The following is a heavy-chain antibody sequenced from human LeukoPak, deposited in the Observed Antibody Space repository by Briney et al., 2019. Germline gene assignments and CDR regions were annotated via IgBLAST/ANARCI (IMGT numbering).Heavy chain of an antibody. CDR1: GYTFTGYY. CDR3: ARGVFLNDFWRGTVDY. CDR2: INPNSGGT. Sequence: GASVKVSYKASGYTFTGYYMHWVRQAPGQGLEWMGWINPNSGGTNYAQKFQGRVTMTRDTSISTAYMELSRLRSDDTAVYYCARGVFLNDFWRGTVDYWGQGTLVTVSS. V-gene: IGHV1-2*02. J-gene: IGHJ4*02. D-gene: IGHD3-3*01.